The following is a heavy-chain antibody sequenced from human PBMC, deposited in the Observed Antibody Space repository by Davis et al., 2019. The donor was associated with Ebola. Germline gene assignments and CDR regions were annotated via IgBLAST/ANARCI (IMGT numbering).Heavy chain of an antibody. D-gene: IGHD5-24*01. Sequence: PGGSLRLSCAASGFTFSSYSMNWVRQAPGKGLEWVSSISSSSSYIYYADSVKGRFTISRDNAKNSLYLQMNSLRAEDTAVYYCARDKGRWLQLYYFDYWGQGTLVTVSS. CDR1: GFTFSSYS. J-gene: IGHJ4*02. CDR2: ISSSSSYI. CDR3: ARDKGRWLQLYYFDY. V-gene: IGHV3-21*01.